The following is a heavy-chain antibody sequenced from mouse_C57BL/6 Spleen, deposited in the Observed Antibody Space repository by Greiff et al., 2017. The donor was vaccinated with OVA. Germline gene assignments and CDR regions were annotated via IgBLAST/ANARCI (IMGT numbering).Heavy chain of an antibody. V-gene: IGHV1-69*01. J-gene: IGHJ3*01. Sequence: VKLQQPGAELVMPGASVKLSCKASGYTFTSYWMHWVKQRPGQGLEWIGEIDPSDSYTNYNQKFKGKSTLTVDKSSSTAYMQLSSLTSEDSAVYYCARDHGEFAYWGQGTLVTVSA. CDR2: IDPSDSYT. CDR3: ARDHGEFAY. CDR1: GYTFTSYW.